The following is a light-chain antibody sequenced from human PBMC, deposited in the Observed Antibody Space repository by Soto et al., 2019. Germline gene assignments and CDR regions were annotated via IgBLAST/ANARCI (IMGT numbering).Light chain of an antibody. CDR1: QSVSSNY. CDR3: QQYGSSSWT. CDR2: GAS. V-gene: IGKV3-20*01. J-gene: IGKJ1*01. Sequence: EIVLTQSPGTLSLSPGERATLSCRASQSVSSNYLAWYQQKPGQAPRLLIYGASCRATGIPDRFSGSGSRTDFTINISRLEPEDCAVNYCQQYGSSSWTFGQGNKVETK.